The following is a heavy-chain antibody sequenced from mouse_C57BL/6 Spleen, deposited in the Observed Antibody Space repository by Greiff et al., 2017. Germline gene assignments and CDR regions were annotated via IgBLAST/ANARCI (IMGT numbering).Heavy chain of an antibody. Sequence: QVQLQQPGAELVKPGASVKMSCKASGYTFTSYWITWVKQRPGQGLAWIGDIYPGSGSTNYNEKFKSKATLTVDTSSSTAYMQLSSLTSEDSAVYYCARGWNDYGVDYWGQGTTLTVSS. V-gene: IGHV1-55*01. CDR1: GYTFTSYW. J-gene: IGHJ2*01. D-gene: IGHD2-4*01. CDR3: ARGWNDYGVDY. CDR2: IYPGSGST.